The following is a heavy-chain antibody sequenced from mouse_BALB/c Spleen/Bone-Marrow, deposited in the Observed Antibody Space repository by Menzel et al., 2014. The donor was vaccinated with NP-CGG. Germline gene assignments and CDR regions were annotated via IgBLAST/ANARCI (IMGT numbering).Heavy chain of an antibody. J-gene: IGHJ3*01. Sequence: EVNLVESGGGLVKPGGSLKLSCAASGFTFSSYAMSWVRQTPGKRLEWVASISSGGSTYYPDSVKGRFTISRDNARNILYLQMSSLRSEDTAMYYCARGYDGYYGFAYWGQGTLVTVSA. V-gene: IGHV5-6-5*01. CDR2: ISSGGST. CDR3: ARGYDGYYGFAY. D-gene: IGHD2-3*01. CDR1: GFTFSSYA.